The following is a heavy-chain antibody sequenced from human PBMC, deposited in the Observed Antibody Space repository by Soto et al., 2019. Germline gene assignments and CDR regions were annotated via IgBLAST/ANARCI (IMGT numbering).Heavy chain of an antibody. CDR2: IIPIFGTA. Sequence: SVKVSCKASGGTFSSYAISWVRQAPGQGLEWMGGIIPIFGTANYAQRFQGRVTITADESTSTAYMELSSLRSEDTAVYYCARRTYSSSDYYYYYGMDVWGQGTTVTVSS. CDR3: ARRTYSSSDYYYYYGMDV. D-gene: IGHD6-6*01. V-gene: IGHV1-69*13. CDR1: GGTFSSYA. J-gene: IGHJ6*02.